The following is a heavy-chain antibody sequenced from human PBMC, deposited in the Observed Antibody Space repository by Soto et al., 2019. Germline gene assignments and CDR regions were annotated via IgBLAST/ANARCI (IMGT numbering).Heavy chain of an antibody. CDR3: ARDPLGDYYYGMDV. D-gene: IGHD3-16*01. Sequence: GGFLRLSCAASGFTFSSYGMHWVRQAPGKGLEWVAVIWYDGSNKYYADSVKGRFTISRDNSKNTLYLQMNSLRAEDTAVYYCARDPLGDYYYGMDVWGQGTTVTVSS. CDR1: GFTFSSYG. V-gene: IGHV3-33*01. J-gene: IGHJ6*02. CDR2: IWYDGSNK.